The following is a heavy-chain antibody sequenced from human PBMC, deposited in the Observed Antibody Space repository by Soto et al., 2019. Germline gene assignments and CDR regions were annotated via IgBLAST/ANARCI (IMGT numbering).Heavy chain of an antibody. D-gene: IGHD3-10*01. CDR1: GFTFSSYW. V-gene: IGHV3-7*05. J-gene: IGHJ4*02. Sequence: GGSLRLSCAASGFTFSSYWMSWVRQAPGKGLEWVANIKQDGSEKYYVDSVKGRFTISRDNAKNSLYLQMNSLRAEDTAVYYCARESSMVRGVIKPLYWGQGTLVTVSS. CDR3: ARESSMVRGVIKPLY. CDR2: IKQDGSEK.